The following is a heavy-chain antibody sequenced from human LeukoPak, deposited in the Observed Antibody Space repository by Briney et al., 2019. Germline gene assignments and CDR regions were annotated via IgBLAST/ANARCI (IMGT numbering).Heavy chain of an antibody. CDR1: GFTFSNYA. D-gene: IGHD1-26*01. CDR2: ISNSGDAT. V-gene: IGHV3-23*01. J-gene: IGHJ4*02. CDR3: AKAGARYYFDY. Sequence: GGSLRLSCAASGFTFSNYAMSWVRQAPGKGLEWVSTISNSGDATYYADSVKGRFTISRDNSKNTLYLQMNSLRAEDTAVYYCAKAGARYYFDYWGQGTLVTVSS.